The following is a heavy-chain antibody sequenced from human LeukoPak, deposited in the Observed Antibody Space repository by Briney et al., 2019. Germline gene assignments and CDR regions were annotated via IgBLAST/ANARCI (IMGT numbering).Heavy chain of an antibody. D-gene: IGHD3-10*01. J-gene: IGHJ4*02. CDR3: ARQGYYGSGSPPSLYFEY. Sequence: GGSLRCSGAASGFTCRNYVIHWVRQSPGKGLEWVAVTSSDLNGNLYAASVKGRLTISRDNSTSTLYLQMNSLRPEDTTIYYCARQGYYGSGSPPSLYFEYSGEGTLVTVSS. CDR2: TSSDLNGN. V-gene: IGHV3-30-3*01. CDR1: GFTCRNYV.